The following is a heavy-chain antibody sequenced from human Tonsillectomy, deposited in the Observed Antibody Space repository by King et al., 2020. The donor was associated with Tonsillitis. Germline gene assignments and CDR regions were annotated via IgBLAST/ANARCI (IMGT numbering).Heavy chain of an antibody. J-gene: IGHJ3*02. CDR3: AKAILGYCSGGSCYGWGAFDI. CDR2: ISWNSGSI. D-gene: IGHD2-15*01. V-gene: IGHV3-9*01. CDR1: GFTFDDYA. Sequence: QLVESGGGLVQPGRSLRLSCAASGFTFDDYAMHWVRQAPGKGLEWVSGISWNSGSIGYADSVKGRFTISRDNAKNSLYLQMNSLRAEDTALYYCAKAILGYCSGGSCYGWGAFDIWGRGTMVTVSS.